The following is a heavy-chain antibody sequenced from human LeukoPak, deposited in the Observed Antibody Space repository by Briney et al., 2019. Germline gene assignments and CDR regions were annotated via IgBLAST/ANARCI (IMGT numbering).Heavy chain of an antibody. CDR2: ISGNGGTT. D-gene: IGHD3-9*01. CDR3: AKEVSYHDILTGYKRTYYFDS. V-gene: IGHV3-23*01. J-gene: IGHJ4*02. CDR1: GFTFSSYA. Sequence: GGSLRLSCAASGFTFSSYAMSWVRQAPGKGLEWVSSISGNGGTTNYADSVKGRFTISGDNSKNTLDVQMNSLRAEDTAVYHCAKEVSYHDILTGYKRTYYFDSWGQGTLVTVSS.